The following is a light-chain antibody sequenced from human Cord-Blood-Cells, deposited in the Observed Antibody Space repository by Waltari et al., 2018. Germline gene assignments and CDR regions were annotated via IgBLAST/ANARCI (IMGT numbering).Light chain of an antibody. CDR2: AAS. Sequence: AIRMTQSTSSFSASTGDRVNITCRASQGISSYLAWYQQKPGKAPKLLSYAASTLQSGVPSRFSGSGSGTDFTLTISCLQSEDFATYYCQQYYSYPLTFGGGTKVEIK. CDR1: QGISSY. V-gene: IGKV1-8*01. CDR3: QQYYSYPLT. J-gene: IGKJ4*01.